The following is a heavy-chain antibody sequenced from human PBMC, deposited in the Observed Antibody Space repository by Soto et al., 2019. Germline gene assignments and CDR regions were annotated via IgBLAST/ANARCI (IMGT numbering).Heavy chain of an antibody. J-gene: IGHJ6*02. V-gene: IGHV1-69*01. CDR2: IIPFFGTA. Sequence: QVQLVQSGAEVKKPGSSVKVSCKASGGTFSSYAISWVRQAPGQGLEWMGGIIPFFGTANYAQKFQGRVTITADESTSTAYMELSSLRSEDTAVYYCARALTTVTTGLPTYYYYGMDVWGQGTTVTVSS. D-gene: IGHD4-4*01. CDR1: GGTFSSYA. CDR3: ARALTTVTTGLPTYYYYGMDV.